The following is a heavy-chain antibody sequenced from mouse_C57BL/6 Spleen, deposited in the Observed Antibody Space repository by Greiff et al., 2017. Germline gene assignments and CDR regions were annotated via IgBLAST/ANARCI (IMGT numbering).Heavy chain of an antibody. Sequence: EVKLMESGGGLVQPGGSLSLSCAASGFTFTDYYMSWVRQPPGKALEWLGFIRNKANGYTTEYSASVKGRFTISRDNSQSILYLQMNALRAEDSATYYCARYDPLGYFDYWGQGTTLTVSS. CDR2: IRNKANGYTT. V-gene: IGHV7-3*01. J-gene: IGHJ2*01. CDR3: ARYDPLGYFDY. CDR1: GFTFTDYY. D-gene: IGHD3-3*01.